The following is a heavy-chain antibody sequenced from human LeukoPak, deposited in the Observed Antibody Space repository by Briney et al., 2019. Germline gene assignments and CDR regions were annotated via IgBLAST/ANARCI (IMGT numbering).Heavy chain of an antibody. J-gene: IGHJ4*02. CDR2: ICPRDGST. CDR1: GYSFTSNY. CDR3: ARDQEAFDY. V-gene: IGHV1-46*01. Sequence: ASVKVSCKASGYSFTSNYIHWVRQAPGQGLEWMGMICPRDGSTSYAQKFQGRVTVTRDTSTSTVHMELSGLRSEDTAVYYCARDQEAFDYWGQGTLVTVSS.